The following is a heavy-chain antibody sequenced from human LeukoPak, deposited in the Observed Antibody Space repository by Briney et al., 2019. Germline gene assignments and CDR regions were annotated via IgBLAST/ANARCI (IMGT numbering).Heavy chain of an antibody. J-gene: IGHJ4*02. CDR2: ISYDGGNK. Sequence: GRSLRLSCAASGFTFSSYGMHWVRQAPGKGLEWVAVISYDGGNKYYADSVKGRFTISRDNSKNTLHLQMNSLRAEDTAVYYCAKDTGDFWSGPDYWGQGTLVTVSS. D-gene: IGHD3-3*01. CDR1: GFTFSSYG. V-gene: IGHV3-30*18. CDR3: AKDTGDFWSGPDY.